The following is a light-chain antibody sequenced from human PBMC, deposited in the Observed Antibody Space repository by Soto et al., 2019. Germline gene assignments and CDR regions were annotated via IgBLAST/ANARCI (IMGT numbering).Light chain of an antibody. J-gene: IGKJ1*01. CDR1: QSVSSGY. V-gene: IGKV3-20*01. CDR3: QQYGSSPRT. Sequence: DIVLTQSPGTLSLSPGERATLSCRASQSVSSGYLAWYQQKPGQAPRLLIYGVSSRATGIPDRFSGSGSGTDFTLTISRLEPEDFAVYYCQQYGSSPRTFGQGTKVEI. CDR2: GVS.